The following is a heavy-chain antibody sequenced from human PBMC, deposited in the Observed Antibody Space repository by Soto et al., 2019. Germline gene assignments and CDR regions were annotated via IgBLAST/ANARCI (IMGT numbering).Heavy chain of an antibody. J-gene: IGHJ4*02. CDR3: ALGIAARPFDS. CDR1: GFSLTTTGVG. CDR2: IYWNDDE. Sequence: QISLKESGPALVKPTQTLTLTCSFSGFSLTTTGVGVGWIRQPPGKALEWLALIYWNDDERYNPSLKNSLTITKDTSTNLVVLTITNVDPVDTATSYCALGIAARPFDSWGQGTLVTGSS. V-gene: IGHV2-5*01. D-gene: IGHD6-6*01.